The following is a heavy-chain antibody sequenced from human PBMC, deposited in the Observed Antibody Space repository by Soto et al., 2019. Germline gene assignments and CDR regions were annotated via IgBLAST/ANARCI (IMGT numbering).Heavy chain of an antibody. CDR1: GGTFSSYA. Sequence: ASVKVSCKASGGTFSSYAISWVRQAPGQGLEWMGGIIPIFGTANYAQKFQGRVTITADESTSTAYMELSSLRSEDTAVYYCAVTRGHPINDYGDYNYYYYGMDVWGQGTTVTVSS. J-gene: IGHJ6*02. V-gene: IGHV1-69*13. D-gene: IGHD4-17*01. CDR2: IIPIFGTA. CDR3: AVTRGHPINDYGDYNYYYYGMDV.